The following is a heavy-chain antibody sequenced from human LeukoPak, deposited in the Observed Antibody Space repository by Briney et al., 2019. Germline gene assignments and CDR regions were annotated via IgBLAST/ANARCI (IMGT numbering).Heavy chain of an antibody. D-gene: IGHD5-18*01. CDR1: GGSFSGYY. CDR2: INHSGST. CDR3: ARGGWPVDTARFDY. V-gene: IGHV4-34*01. J-gene: IGHJ4*02. Sequence: PSETLSLTCAVYGGSFSGYYWSWIRQPPGKGLEWIGEINHSGSTNYNPSLKSRVTISVDTSKNQFSLKLSSVTAADTAVYYCARGGWPVDTARFDYWGQGTLVTVSS.